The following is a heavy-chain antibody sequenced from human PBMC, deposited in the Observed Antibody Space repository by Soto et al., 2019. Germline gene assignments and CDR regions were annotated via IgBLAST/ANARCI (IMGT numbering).Heavy chain of an antibody. V-gene: IGHV4-34*01. D-gene: IGHD3-16*01. CDR3: ARAPRIDRGGLYYYGMDV. Sequence: ETLSLTCAVYGGSFSGYYWSWIRQPPGKGLEWIGEINHSGSTNYNPSLKGRVTISVDTSKNQFSLKLNSVTPEDTAVYYCARAPRIDRGGLYYYGMDVWGQGTTVTVSS. J-gene: IGHJ6*02. CDR1: GGSFSGYY. CDR2: INHSGST.